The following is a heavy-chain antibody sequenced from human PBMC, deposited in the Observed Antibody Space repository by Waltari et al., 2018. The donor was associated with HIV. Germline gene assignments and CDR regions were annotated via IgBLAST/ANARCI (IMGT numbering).Heavy chain of an antibody. D-gene: IGHD5-18*01. Sequence: EVQLVESGGGLVQPGGSLRLSCAASGFTFSDHYMDWVRQAPGKELEGVGRTRNKANSNITQDAASVKGRFTISRDDSKNSLYLQMNRLKTEDTAVYYCAREWSLDTAMVHWYFDLWGRGTLVTVSS. CDR3: AREWSLDTAMVHWYFDL. V-gene: IGHV3-72*01. CDR1: GFTFSDHY. J-gene: IGHJ2*01. CDR2: TRNKANSNIT.